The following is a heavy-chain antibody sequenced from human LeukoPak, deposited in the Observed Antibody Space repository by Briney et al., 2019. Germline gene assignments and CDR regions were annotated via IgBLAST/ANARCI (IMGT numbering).Heavy chain of an antibody. CDR1: GFTFSTYW. V-gene: IGHV3-7*01. CDR2: IKQDGSEK. D-gene: IGHD2-2*01. J-gene: IGHJ4*02. Sequence: PGGSLRLSCAASGFTFSTYWMSWVRQAPGKGLEWVANIKQDGSEKYYVDSVKGRFTISRDNSKNTLYLQMNSLRAEDTAVYYCANLDDCSSTSCYGPGFDYWGQGTLVTVSS. CDR3: ANLDDCSSTSCYGPGFDY.